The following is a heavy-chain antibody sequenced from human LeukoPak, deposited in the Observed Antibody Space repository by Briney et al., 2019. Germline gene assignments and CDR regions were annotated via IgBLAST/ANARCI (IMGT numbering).Heavy chain of an antibody. CDR1: GGSISSYY. Sequence: SETLSLTCTVSGGSISSYYWSWLRQPPGKGLEWIGYIYYSGSTNYNPSLKSRVTISVDTSKNQFSLKLSSVTAADTAVYYCARVADLWFGESHDAFDIWGQGTMVTVSS. V-gene: IGHV4-59*01. D-gene: IGHD3-10*01. CDR3: ARVADLWFGESHDAFDI. J-gene: IGHJ3*02. CDR2: IYYSGST.